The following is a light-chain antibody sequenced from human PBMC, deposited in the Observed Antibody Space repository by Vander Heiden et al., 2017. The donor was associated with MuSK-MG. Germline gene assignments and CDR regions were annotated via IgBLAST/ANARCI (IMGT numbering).Light chain of an antibody. V-gene: IGKV1-33*01. Sequence: DIQMTQSPPSLSASVGDRVTITCQASQDISTYVNWYQQKPGKVPNLLIYDASNLEKGVPSRFSGSGSGTHFTFTISSLQPEDIGTFYCQQFDSFPLTFGGGTRVEIK. J-gene: IGKJ4*01. CDR2: DAS. CDR3: QQFDSFPLT. CDR1: QDISTY.